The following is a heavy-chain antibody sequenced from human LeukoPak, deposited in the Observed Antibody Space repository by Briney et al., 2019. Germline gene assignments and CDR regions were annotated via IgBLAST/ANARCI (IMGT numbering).Heavy chain of an antibody. J-gene: IGHJ4*02. Sequence: ASVKVSCTASGYTFTSYYMHWVRQAPGQGLEWMGIINPSGGSTSYAQKFQGRVTMTRDTSTSTVYMELSSLRSEDTAVYYCARVRSHSGGLSIAAACDYWGQGTLVTVSS. CDR3: ARVRSHSGGLSIAAACDY. D-gene: IGHD6-13*01. CDR1: GYTFTSYY. CDR2: INPSGGST. V-gene: IGHV1-46*01.